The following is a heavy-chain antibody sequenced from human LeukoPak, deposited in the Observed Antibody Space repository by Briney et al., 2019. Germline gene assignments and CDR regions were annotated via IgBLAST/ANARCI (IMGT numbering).Heavy chain of an antibody. CDR2: INPNSGGT. D-gene: IGHD3-16*02. J-gene: IGHJ4*02. Sequence: ASVKVSCKASGYTFTGYYMHWVRQAPGQGLEWMGWINPNSGGTNYAQKFQGRVTMTGDTSISTAYMELSRLRSDDTAVYYCARVERVWGSYRWLFFDYWGQGTLVTVSS. CDR1: GYTFTGYY. V-gene: IGHV1-2*02. CDR3: ARVERVWGSYRWLFFDY.